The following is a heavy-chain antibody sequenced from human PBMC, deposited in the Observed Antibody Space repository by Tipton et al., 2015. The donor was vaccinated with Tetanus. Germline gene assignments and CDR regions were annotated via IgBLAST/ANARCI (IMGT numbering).Heavy chain of an antibody. Sequence: TLSLTCTVSGGSISSGGYYWTWIRQRPGKGLEWIGDIYSFGSTYYHPSLKGRVTISMDTSKNQFSLDLNPVTAADTAVYYCARDQARGSRGWNYFGYWGQGALVTVSS. D-gene: IGHD1-26*01. CDR3: ARDQARGSRGWNYFGY. V-gene: IGHV4-31*03. J-gene: IGHJ4*02. CDR2: IYSFGST. CDR1: GGSISSGGYY.